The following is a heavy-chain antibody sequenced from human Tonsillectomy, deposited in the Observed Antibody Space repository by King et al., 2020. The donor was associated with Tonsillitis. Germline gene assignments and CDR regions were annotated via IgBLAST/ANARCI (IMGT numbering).Heavy chain of an antibody. CDR2: ISSGGNYT. Sequence: VQLVESGGGLVKPGGSLRLSCAASGFTFSDSYMSWIRQAPGKGLEWVSDISSGGNYTSYADSGKGRFTISRDNAKNSLYLQMNSMRAEDTAVYYWARDRVGATVYYYYMDVWGKGTTVTVSS. CDR1: GFTFSDSY. CDR3: ARDRVGATVYYYYMDV. J-gene: IGHJ6*03. V-gene: IGHV3-11*05. D-gene: IGHD1-26*01.